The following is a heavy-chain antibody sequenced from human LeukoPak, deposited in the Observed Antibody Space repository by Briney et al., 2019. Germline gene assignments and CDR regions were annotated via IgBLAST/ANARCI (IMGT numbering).Heavy chain of an antibody. Sequence: SSETLSLTCTVSGGSISSYYWSWIRQPAGKGLESIGRIYTSGSTNYNPSLKSRVTMSVDTSKNQFSLKLSSVTAADTAVYYCASRVVGVSDAFDIWGQGTMVTVSS. CDR2: IYTSGST. D-gene: IGHD3-10*01. CDR3: ASRVVGVSDAFDI. J-gene: IGHJ3*02. CDR1: GGSISSYY. V-gene: IGHV4-4*07.